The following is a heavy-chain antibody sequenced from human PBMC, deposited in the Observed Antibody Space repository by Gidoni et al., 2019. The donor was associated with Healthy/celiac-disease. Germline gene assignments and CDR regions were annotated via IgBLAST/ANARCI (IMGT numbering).Heavy chain of an antibody. D-gene: IGHD3-22*01. CDR3: AKDSHDSSGSFYGMDV. V-gene: IGHV3-23*01. CDR1: GFTFSSYA. CDR2: ISGSGGST. Sequence: EVQLLESGGGLVQPGGSLRLSCAASGFTFSSYAMSWVRQAPGKGLEWVSAISGSGGSTYYADSVKGRFTISRDNSKNTLYLQMNSLRAEDTAVYYCAKDSHDSSGSFYGMDVWGQGTTVTVSS. J-gene: IGHJ6*02.